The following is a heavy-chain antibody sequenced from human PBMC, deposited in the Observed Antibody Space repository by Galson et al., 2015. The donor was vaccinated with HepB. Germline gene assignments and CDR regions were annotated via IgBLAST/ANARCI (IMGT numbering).Heavy chain of an antibody. V-gene: IGHV1-8*01. Sequence: SVKVSCKASGFTFTSYDINWVRQATGQGLEWMGWMNPNSGNTGYAQKFQGRVTMTRNTSISTAYMELSSLRSEDTAVYYCARGLAPPRITMVRGPYSDYWGQGTLVTVSS. J-gene: IGHJ4*02. CDR3: ARGLAPPRITMVRGPYSDY. CDR2: MNPNSGNT. D-gene: IGHD3-10*01. CDR1: GFTFTSYD.